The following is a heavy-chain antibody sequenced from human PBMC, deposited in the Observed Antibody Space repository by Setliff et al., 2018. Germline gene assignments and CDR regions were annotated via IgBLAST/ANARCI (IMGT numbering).Heavy chain of an antibody. D-gene: IGHD3-3*01. CDR1: GYSISSGYY. CDR2: IYYSGST. CDR3: ARRATYYNFWSGYYDY. V-gene: IGHV4-38-2*01. J-gene: IGHJ4*02. Sequence: SETLSLTCAVSGYSISSGYYWGWIRQPPGKGLEWIGSIYYSGSTYYNPSLKNRVTISVDTSKNQFSLKLSSVTAADTAVYYCARRATYYNFWSGYYDYWGQGTLVTVSS.